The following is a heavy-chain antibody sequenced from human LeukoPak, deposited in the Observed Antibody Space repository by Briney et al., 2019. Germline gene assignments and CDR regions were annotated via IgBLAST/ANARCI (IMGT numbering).Heavy chain of an antibody. D-gene: IGHD6-6*01. V-gene: IGHV4-61*02. CDR1: GGSISSSSYY. CDR3: ARGASSTSAIGYYYYYMHV. Sequence: PSQTLSLTCTVSGGSISSSSYYWSWIRQPDGKGLQWVGRVYSSGSTNYNPSLKSRVTISVDTSKNQFSLKLSSVTAADTAVYYCARGASSTSAIGYYYYYMHVWGKGTTVTVSS. CDR2: VYSSGST. J-gene: IGHJ6*03.